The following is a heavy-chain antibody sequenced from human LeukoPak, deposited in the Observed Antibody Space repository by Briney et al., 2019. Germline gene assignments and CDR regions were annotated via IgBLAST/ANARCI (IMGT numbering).Heavy chain of an antibody. D-gene: IGHD2-2*02. CDR2: IYYSGST. CDR3: ARRSSYKYYFDY. V-gene: IGHV4-39*01. J-gene: IGHJ4*02. CDR1: GGSISSSSYY. Sequence: PSETLSLTCTVSGGSISSSSYYWGWIRQPPGKGLEWIGSIYYSGSTYYNPSLKSRVTISVDTSKNQFSLKLSSVTAADTAVYCCARRSSYKYYFDYWGQGTLVTVSS.